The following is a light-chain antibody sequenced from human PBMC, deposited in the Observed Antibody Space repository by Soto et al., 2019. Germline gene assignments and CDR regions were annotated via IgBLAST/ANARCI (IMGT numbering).Light chain of an antibody. CDR3: HQDFNLPWT. CDR2: GTS. J-gene: IGKJ1*01. CDR1: QSVSRIY. V-gene: IGKV3D-7*01. Sequence: EIVLTQSPVTLSLSPGERATLSCRASQSVSRIYLSWFQQKPGQAPRLLIYGTSTRATGIPVRLSGSGSGTDFTLTISSLQPEDFAVYFCHQDFNLPWTFGQGTKVDIK.